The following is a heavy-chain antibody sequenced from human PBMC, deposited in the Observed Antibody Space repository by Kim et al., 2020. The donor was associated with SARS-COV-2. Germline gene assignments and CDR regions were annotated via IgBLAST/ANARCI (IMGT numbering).Heavy chain of an antibody. D-gene: IGHD6-25*01. V-gene: IGHV4-34*01. CDR1: GESFSPNY. CDR2: VTYSGFT. Sequence: SETLSLTCAVYGESFSPNYWSWVRQAPGKGLEWIGEVTYSGFTSYNPSFKRRLTMSVDTAKNQFSLRLSSLTAADTAVYFCARGKPSQRQLLGLSRFYYYRLDVGGSGTPVTVSS. J-gene: IGHJ6*04. CDR3: ARGKPSQRQLLGLSRFYYYRLDV.